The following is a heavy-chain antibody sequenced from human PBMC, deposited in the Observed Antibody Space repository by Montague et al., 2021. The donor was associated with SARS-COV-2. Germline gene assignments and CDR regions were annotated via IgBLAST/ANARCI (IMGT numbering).Heavy chain of an antibody. CDR2: ICYSGST. Sequence: SETLSLTCTVSGGSISSSSYYWVWNRQPPGKGLEWIVSICYSGSTYYTPSLKSRVTISVYTSKYQFSLKLSSVTAAATAVYYCAREGGWLSRGSYYFDYWGQGTLVTVSS. D-gene: IGHD3-22*01. CDR1: GGSISSSSYY. V-gene: IGHV4-39*07. CDR3: AREGGWLSRGSYYFDY. J-gene: IGHJ4*02.